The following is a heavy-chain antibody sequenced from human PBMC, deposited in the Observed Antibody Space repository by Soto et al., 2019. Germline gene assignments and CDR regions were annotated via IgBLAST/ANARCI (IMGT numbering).Heavy chain of an antibody. CDR2: IYYSGST. CDR1: GGSISSGDYY. V-gene: IGHV4-30-4*01. J-gene: IGHJ5*02. CDR3: ARERPDGARLDP. Sequence: QVQLQESGPGLVKPSQTLSLTCTVSGGSISSGDYYWSWIRQPPGQGLEWIGYIYYSGSTFYNPSLKRRVTISVDTSKNQFSLKLSSVPAADTAVYYCARERPDGARLDPWGQGTLVTVSS. D-gene: IGHD6-6*01.